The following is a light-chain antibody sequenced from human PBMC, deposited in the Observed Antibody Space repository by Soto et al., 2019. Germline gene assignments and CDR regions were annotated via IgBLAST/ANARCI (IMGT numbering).Light chain of an antibody. CDR3: QQYGSFWT. Sequence: EIVLTQSPATLSLSPGERATLSCRASQSVTSYLAWYQQKPGQAPRLLIYDASNRATGIPARFSGSGSGTDFTLTISRLEPEDFAVYYCQQYGSFWTFGQGTKVDI. CDR2: DAS. V-gene: IGKV3-11*01. J-gene: IGKJ1*01. CDR1: QSVTSY.